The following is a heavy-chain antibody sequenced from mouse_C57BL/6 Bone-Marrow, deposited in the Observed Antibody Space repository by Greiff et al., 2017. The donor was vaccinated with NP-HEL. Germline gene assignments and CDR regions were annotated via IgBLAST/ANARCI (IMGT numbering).Heavy chain of an antibody. CDR2: IDPSDSYT. D-gene: IGHD2-3*01. CDR3: ARDGYYMDY. CDR1: GYTFTSYW. V-gene: IGHV1-69*01. J-gene: IGHJ4*01. Sequence: QVQLQQPGAELVMPGASVKLSCKASGYTFTSYWMHWVKQRPGQGLEWIGEIDPSDSYTNYNQKFKGKSTLTVDKSSSTAYMQLSSLTSEDSAVYYCARDGYYMDYWGQGTSVTVSS.